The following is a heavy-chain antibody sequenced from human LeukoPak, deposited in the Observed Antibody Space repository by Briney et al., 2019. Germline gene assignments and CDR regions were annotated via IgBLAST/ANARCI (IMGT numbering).Heavy chain of an antibody. Sequence: SETLSLTCTVSGGSISSYYWSWSRQPPGKGLEWIGYIYYSGSTNYNPSLKSRVTISVDTSKNQFSLKLSSVTAADTAVYYCARLGYCSGGSCRSDNWFDPWGQGTLVTVSS. CDR2: IYYSGST. D-gene: IGHD2-15*01. J-gene: IGHJ5*02. CDR3: ARLGYCSGGSCRSDNWFDP. V-gene: IGHV4-59*08. CDR1: GGSISSYY.